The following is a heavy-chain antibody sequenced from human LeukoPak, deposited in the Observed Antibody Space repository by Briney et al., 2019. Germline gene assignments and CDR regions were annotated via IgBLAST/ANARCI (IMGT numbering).Heavy chain of an antibody. V-gene: IGHV4-59*08. CDR3: ARHRFASAVILDY. Sequence: PSETLSLTCSVSGGAVSSFYWSWIRQPPGKGLEWIGYFYYSGSTKYNPSLKSRVTMSGDTSKNQLSLKLRSVTAADTAVYYCARHRFASAVILDYWGQGDLVTVSS. J-gene: IGHJ4*02. CDR2: FYYSGST. CDR1: GGAVSSFY. D-gene: IGHD2-21*02.